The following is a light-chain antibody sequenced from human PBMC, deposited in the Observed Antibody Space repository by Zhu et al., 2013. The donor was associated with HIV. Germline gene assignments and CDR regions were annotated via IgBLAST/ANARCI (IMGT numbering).Light chain of an antibody. CDR1: QSVLYSSNNKNY. J-gene: IGKJ1*01. CDR2: WAS. V-gene: IGKV4-1*01. Sequence: DIVMTQSPDSLAVSLGERAALNCKSSQSVLYSSNNKNYLAWYQQKPGQPPKLLIYWASTRESGVPDRFSGSGSGTDFTLTISSLQAEDVAVYYCQQYYSYPQTFGQGTKVEIK. CDR3: QQYYSYPQT.